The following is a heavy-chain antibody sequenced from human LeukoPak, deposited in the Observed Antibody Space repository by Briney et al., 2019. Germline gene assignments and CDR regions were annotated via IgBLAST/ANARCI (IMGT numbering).Heavy chain of an antibody. CDR1: GESISSGDYY. V-gene: IGHV4-61*02. D-gene: IGHD3-22*01. Sequence: PSETLSLTCTVSGESISSGDYYWSWIRQPAGKGLDWIGRISSSGSTNYNPSLKSRVTISVDTSKNQFSLKLSSVTAADTAVYFCARGPYSYDSSGAFDIWGQGTMVTVSS. CDR2: ISSSGST. CDR3: ARGPYSYDSSGAFDI. J-gene: IGHJ3*02.